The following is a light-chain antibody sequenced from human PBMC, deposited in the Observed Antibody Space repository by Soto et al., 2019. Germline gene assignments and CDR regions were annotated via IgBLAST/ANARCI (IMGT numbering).Light chain of an antibody. CDR2: LGS. V-gene: IGKV2-28*01. Sequence: DIVMTQSPLSLPVIPGEPASISCRSSQSLLHSNGYNYLDWYLQKPGQSPQLLIYLGSNRASGVPDRFSGSGSGTDFTLKISRVEAEEVGVYYCIQALHTPYTFGQGTKLEIK. CDR1: QSLLHSNGYNY. CDR3: IQALHTPYT. J-gene: IGKJ2*01.